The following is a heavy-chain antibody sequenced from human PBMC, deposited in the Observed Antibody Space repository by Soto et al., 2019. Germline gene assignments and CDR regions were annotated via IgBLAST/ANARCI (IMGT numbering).Heavy chain of an antibody. D-gene: IGHD4-17*01. CDR3: ARDPGDYYFDY. J-gene: IGHJ4*02. Sequence: SCAASGFTFRIYCMHWVRQAPGKGLEWVAIIWYDGSNKYYPDSVRGRFTVSRDNSKDTLYLQMNSLRVEDTAVYYCARDPGDYYFDYWGQGALVTVSS. CDR2: IWYDGSNK. V-gene: IGHV3-33*01. CDR1: GFTFRIYC.